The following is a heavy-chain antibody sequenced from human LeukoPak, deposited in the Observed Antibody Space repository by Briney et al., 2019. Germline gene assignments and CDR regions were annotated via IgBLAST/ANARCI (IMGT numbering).Heavy chain of an antibody. V-gene: IGHV1-69*13. CDR1: GGTFSSYA. D-gene: IGHD6-13*01. J-gene: IGHJ4*02. CDR3: PRDNLGLGPERAAAGTEVVFDY. Sequence: ASVKVSCKASGGTFSSYAISWVRQAPGQGLEWMGGVIPIFGTANYAQKFKGRVTITADESTSTAYMELSSLRSEDTAVYYCPRDNLGLGPERAAAGTEVVFDYWGQGTLVTVSS. CDR2: VIPIFGTA.